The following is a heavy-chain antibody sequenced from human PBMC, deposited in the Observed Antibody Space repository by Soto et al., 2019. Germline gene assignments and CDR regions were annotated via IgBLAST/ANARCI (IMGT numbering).Heavy chain of an antibody. CDR1: GGSVSSSSYY. CDR3: GRLEGLATISYYFDY. D-gene: IGHD3-9*01. CDR2: VYYSGST. J-gene: IGHJ4*02. Sequence: SETLSLTCTVSGGSVSSSSYYWGWVRQPPGKGLEWIGSVYYSGSTYYKPSLESRVTISVDKSKNQFSLKLMSLSAADTVVYYCGRLEGLATISYYFDYWGQGALVTVSS. V-gene: IGHV4-39*01.